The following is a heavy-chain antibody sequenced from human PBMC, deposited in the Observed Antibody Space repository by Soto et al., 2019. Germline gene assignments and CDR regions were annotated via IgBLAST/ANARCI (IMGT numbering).Heavy chain of an antibody. Sequence: PSETLSLTCAVYGGCFSGYYWSWIRQPPGKGLEWIGEINHSGSTNYNPSLKSRVTISVDTSKNQFSLKLSSVTAADTAVYYCARRRTPVWSDPWGQGTLGTVST. V-gene: IGHV4-34*01. J-gene: IGHJ5*02. D-gene: IGHD1-1*01. CDR3: ARRRTPVWSDP. CDR2: INHSGST. CDR1: GGCFSGYY.